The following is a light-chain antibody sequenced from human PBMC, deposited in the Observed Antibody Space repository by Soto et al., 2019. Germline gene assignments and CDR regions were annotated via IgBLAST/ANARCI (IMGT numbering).Light chain of an antibody. CDR1: QGIRDD. J-gene: IGKJ1*01. V-gene: IGKV1-6*01. Sequence: AIQMTQSPSSLSASIGDRVTITCRASQGIRDDLGWYQQKPGSAPKLLIYAASNLQSVVPSRFNGTGYGNDFTLTLSSLQPEDFATYYCLQDYNYPWTFGQGPKVEIK. CDR2: AAS. CDR3: LQDYNYPWT.